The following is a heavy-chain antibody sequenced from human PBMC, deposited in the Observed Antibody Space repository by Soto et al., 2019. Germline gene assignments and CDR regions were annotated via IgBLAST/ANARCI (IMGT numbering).Heavy chain of an antibody. CDR2: IYYSGST. CDR1: GGSVSGGSYY. CDR3: ARDICEYSRCFDY. D-gene: IGHD5-18*01. V-gene: IGHV4-61*01. J-gene: IGHJ4*01. Sequence: SETLSLTCTVSGGSVSGGSYYWTWIRQPPGKGLEWIGYIYYSGSTTYNPSLKSRVTISIDTSKNQFSLKLTSATAADTAVYYWARDICEYSRCFDYWGHGPLVTVPS.